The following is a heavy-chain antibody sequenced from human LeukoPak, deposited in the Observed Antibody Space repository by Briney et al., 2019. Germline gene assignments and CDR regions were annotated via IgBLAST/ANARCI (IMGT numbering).Heavy chain of an antibody. V-gene: IGHV3-21*01. J-gene: IGHJ4*02. CDR1: GFTFSSYS. CDR3: ARDFSGVATTPIYFDY. CDR2: ISSSSSYI. D-gene: IGHD5-24*01. Sequence: PGGSLRLSCAASGFTFSSYSMNWLRQVPGKGLEWGSSISSSSSYIYYADSVKGRFTISRDNAKNSLYLQMNSLTAEDTAVYYCARDFSGVATTPIYFDYWGQGTLVTVSS.